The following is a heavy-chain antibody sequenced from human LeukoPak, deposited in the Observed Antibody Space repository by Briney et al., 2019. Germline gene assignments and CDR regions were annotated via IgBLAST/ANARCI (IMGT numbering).Heavy chain of an antibody. V-gene: IGHV4-34*01. CDR3: ARTLQLWDNAFDI. CDR2: INHSGST. CDR1: GGSFSGYY. Sequence: SETLSLTCAVYGGSFSGYYWSWVRQPPGKGLEWIGEINHSGSTNYNPSLKSRVTISVDTSKNQFSLKLSSVTAADTAVYYCARTLQLWDNAFDIWGQGTMVTVSS. D-gene: IGHD5-18*01. J-gene: IGHJ3*02.